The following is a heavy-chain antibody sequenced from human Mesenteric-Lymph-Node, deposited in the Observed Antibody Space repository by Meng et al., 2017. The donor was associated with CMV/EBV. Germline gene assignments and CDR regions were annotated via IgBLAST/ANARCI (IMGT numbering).Heavy chain of an antibody. J-gene: IGHJ5*02. CDR1: GYTFTSYG. Sequence: ASVKVSCKASGYTFTSYGISWVRQAPGQGLEWMGWISAYTGNTNYAQKFQDRITMTRDTFTSTAYMELSSLRSEDTAVYYCARDRSGGVPAAIYGDEGGWFDPWGQGTLVTVSS. CDR2: ISAYTGNT. CDR3: ARDRSGGVPAAIYGDEGGWFDP. D-gene: IGHD2-2*01. V-gene: IGHV1-18*01.